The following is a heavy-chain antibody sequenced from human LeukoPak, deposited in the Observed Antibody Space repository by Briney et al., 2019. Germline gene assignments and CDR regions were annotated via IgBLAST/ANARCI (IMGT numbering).Heavy chain of an antibody. CDR1: GYTFTNYG. J-gene: IGHJ4*02. V-gene: IGHV1-18*01. D-gene: IGHD6-13*01. CDR3: ARDLREGSSSYQIPFDY. CDR2: SSAYNGNT. Sequence: ASVKVSCKASGYTFTNYGISWVRQAPGQGLEWMGWSSAYNGNTNYAQRLQGRVTMTADTSTSTAYMELRSLRSDDAAVYYCARDLREGSSSYQIPFDYWGQGTLVTVSS.